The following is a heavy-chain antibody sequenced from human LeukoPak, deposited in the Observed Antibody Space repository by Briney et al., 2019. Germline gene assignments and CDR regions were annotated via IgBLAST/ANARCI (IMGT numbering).Heavy chain of an antibody. Sequence: SETLSLTCTVSGGSINSSSYYWGWIRQPPGKGLEWIGSIYYSGSTYYNPSLKSRVTISVDTSKNQFSLKLSSVTAADTAVYYCARLGLPSAFDIWGQGTMVTVSS. CDR1: GGSINSSSYY. CDR3: ARLGLPSAFDI. D-gene: IGHD3/OR15-3a*01. J-gene: IGHJ3*02. V-gene: IGHV4-39*01. CDR2: IYYSGST.